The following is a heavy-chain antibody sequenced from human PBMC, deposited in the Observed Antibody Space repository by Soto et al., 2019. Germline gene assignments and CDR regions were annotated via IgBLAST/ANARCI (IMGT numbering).Heavy chain of an antibody. CDR1: GFTFSNYA. Sequence: GGSLRLSCAASGFTFSNYAMSWVRQAPGKGLEWVSGLSGSGGSTYYADFVKGRFTISRDNSKNTLYLQMNSLRDEDTAVYYCAKGDLGYCSSKSCPKHYFDYWGQGTQVTVSS. CDR2: LSGSGGST. V-gene: IGHV3-23*01. CDR3: AKGDLGYCSSKSCPKHYFDY. D-gene: IGHD2-2*01. J-gene: IGHJ4*02.